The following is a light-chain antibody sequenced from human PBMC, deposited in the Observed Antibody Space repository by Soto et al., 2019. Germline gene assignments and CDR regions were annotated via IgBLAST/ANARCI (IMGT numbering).Light chain of an antibody. J-gene: IGLJ3*02. CDR1: SSDVGGYNY. CDR3: SSYTARSTWV. CDR2: EVS. Sequence: QSALTQPASVSGSPGQSITISCTGTSSDVGGYNYVSWYQQHPGTSPKLMIYEVSNRPSGVSKRFSGSKSGNTASLIISGLQAADEGDYYCSSYTARSTWVFGGGTKVTVL. V-gene: IGLV2-14*01.